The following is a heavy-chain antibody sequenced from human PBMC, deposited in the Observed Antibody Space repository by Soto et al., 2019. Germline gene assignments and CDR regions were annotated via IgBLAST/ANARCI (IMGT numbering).Heavy chain of an antibody. V-gene: IGHV3-30-3*01. CDR1: GFTFSSYA. CDR2: ISYDGSNK. CDR3: ARVITIFGVVIPAGMDV. D-gene: IGHD3-3*01. J-gene: IGHJ6*02. Sequence: GGSLRLSCAASGFTFSSYAMHWVRQAPGKGLEWVAVISYDGSNKYYADSVKGLFTISRDNSKNTLYLQMNSLRAEDTAVYYCARVITIFGVVIPAGMDVWGQGTTVTVSS.